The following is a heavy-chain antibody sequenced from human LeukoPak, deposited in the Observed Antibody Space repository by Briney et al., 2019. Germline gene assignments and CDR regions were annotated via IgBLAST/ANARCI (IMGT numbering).Heavy chain of an antibody. J-gene: IGHJ4*02. CDR3: ARLSKGRFFDYIFDY. D-gene: IGHD3-9*01. CDR1: GGSVSSSTYY. CDR2: IYYSGST. V-gene: IGHV4-39*01. Sequence: PSETLSLTCTVSGGSVSSSTYYWGWIRQPPGKGLEWIGNIYYSGSTYYNLSLTSRVTMSVDTSNNQFSLKMHSVTAADTAVYYCARLSKGRFFDYIFDYWGQGTLVTVSS.